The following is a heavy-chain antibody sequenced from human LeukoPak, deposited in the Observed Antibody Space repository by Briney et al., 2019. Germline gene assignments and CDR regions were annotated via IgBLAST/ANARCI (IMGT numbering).Heavy chain of an antibody. CDR1: GGSFSGYY. CDR3: ARHALVVPHLSQSFDP. D-gene: IGHD2-21*01. J-gene: IGHJ5*02. V-gene: IGHV4-34*01. Sequence: SETLSLTCAVYGGSFSGYYWSWIRQPPGKGLEWIGEINHSGSTNYNPSLKSRVTISVDTSKNQFSLKLSSVTAADTAVYYCARHALVVPHLSQSFDPWGQGTLVTVSS. CDR2: INHSGST.